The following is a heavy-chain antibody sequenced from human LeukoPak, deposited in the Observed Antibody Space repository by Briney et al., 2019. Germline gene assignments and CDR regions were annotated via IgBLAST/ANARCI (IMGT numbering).Heavy chain of an antibody. CDR1: GYTFTSYG. D-gene: IGHD3-22*01. CDR3: ARYDSSGYSYRHWFAP. V-gene: IGHV1-18*01. Sequence: GASVKVSCKASGYTFTSYGISWVRQAPGQGLEWMGWISAYNGNTNYAQKLQGRVTMTTDTSTSTAYMELRSLRSDDTAVYYCARYDSSGYSYRHWFAPWGQGTLVTVSS. CDR2: ISAYNGNT. J-gene: IGHJ5*02.